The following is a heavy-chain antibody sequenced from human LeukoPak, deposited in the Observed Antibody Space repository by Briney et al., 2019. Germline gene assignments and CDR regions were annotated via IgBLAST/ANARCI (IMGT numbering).Heavy chain of an antibody. CDR2: ISRDGNTK. V-gene: IGHV3-30*18. Sequence: PGRSLRLSCAVSRFTFTSYAMHWVRQTPGKGLEWVAVISRDGNTKYYADFVKGRFTISRDNSNNMLYLEMNSLTTEDTAVYYCANSFYYDFGWFDPWGQGTLVTVSS. CDR1: RFTFTSYA. J-gene: IGHJ5*02. D-gene: IGHD3-3*01. CDR3: ANSFYYDFGWFDP.